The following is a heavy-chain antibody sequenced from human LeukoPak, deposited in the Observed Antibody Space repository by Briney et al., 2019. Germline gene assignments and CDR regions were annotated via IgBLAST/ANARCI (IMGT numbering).Heavy chain of an antibody. CDR3: AGQKDPRPIDY. CDR1: GYTFIAYY. CDR2: VNPASGGT. J-gene: IGHJ4*02. Sequence: ASVKVSCKASGYTFIAYYMHWVRQAPGQGLEWMGWVNPASGGTNYAQKFEGRVTMTRDTSISTAYMELTALTSDDTAVYYCAGQKDPRPIDYWGQGTLVTVSS. V-gene: IGHV1-2*02.